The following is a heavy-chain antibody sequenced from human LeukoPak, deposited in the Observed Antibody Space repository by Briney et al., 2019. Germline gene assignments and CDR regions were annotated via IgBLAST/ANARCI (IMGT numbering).Heavy chain of an antibody. V-gene: IGHV1-18*01. D-gene: IGHD2-2*02. J-gene: IGHJ4*02. CDR3: AAGYCSSTSCYRFDY. Sequence: GASVKVSCKASGYTFTSYGISWVRQAPGQGLEWMGRISAYNGNTNYAQKLQGRVTMTTDTSTSTAYMELRSLRSDDTAVYYCAAGYCSSTSCYRFDYWGQGTLVTVSS. CDR2: ISAYNGNT. CDR1: GYTFTSYG.